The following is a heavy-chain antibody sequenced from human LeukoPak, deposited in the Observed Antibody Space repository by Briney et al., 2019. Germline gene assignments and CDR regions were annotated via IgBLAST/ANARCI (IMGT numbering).Heavy chain of an antibody. J-gene: IGHJ4*02. CDR2: IYTSGST. CDR3: ARGLGGETIDY. D-gene: IGHD3-16*01. CDR1: GGSISSGSYY. V-gene: IGHV4-61*02. Sequence: SETLSLTCTVSGGSISSGSYYWSWIRQPAWKGLEWIGRIYTSGSTNYNPSLKSRVTISVDTSKNQFSLKLSSVTAADTAVYYCARGLGGETIDYWGQGTLVTVSS.